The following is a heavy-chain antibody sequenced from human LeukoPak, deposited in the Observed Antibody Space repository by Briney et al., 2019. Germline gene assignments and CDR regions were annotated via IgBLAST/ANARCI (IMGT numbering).Heavy chain of an antibody. J-gene: IGHJ6*02. CDR2: INPNSGGT. CDR3: GLTVTYSYAMDV. D-gene: IGHD4-17*01. Sequence: GASVKVSCKPSGYSFTAYWIHWVRQAPGQGLEWLGWINPNSGGTNYVQKFQGRVTMTRDTSISTAYLDLSRLRSDDTAVYYCGLTVTYSYAMDVWGQGTTVTVSS. CDR1: GYSFTAYW. V-gene: IGHV1-2*02.